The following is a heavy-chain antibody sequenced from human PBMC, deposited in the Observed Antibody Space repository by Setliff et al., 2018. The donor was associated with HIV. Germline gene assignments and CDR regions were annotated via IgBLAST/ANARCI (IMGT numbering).Heavy chain of an antibody. CDR1: GFAFSSHQ. Sequence: GGSLRLSCAASGFAFSSHQMSWVRQAPGKGLEWVAKIRQDGTDKYYVDSVKGRFTISRDNAKNSLYLQMNSLRAEDTAVYYCARAIPLVPLDYWGQGTLVTVSS. V-gene: IGHV3-7*01. CDR2: IRQDGTDK. J-gene: IGHJ4*02. CDR3: ARAIPLVPLDY. D-gene: IGHD6-13*01.